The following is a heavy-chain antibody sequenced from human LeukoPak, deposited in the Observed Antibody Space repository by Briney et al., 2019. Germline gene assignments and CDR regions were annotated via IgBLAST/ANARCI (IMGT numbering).Heavy chain of an antibody. V-gene: IGHV3-15*01. J-gene: IGHJ4*02. Sequence: GGSLRLACAASGFTVSSHYMSWVRQAPGKGLEWVGRIKSKTDGGTTDYAAPVKGRFTISRDDSKNTLYLQMNSLKTEDTAVYYCTTVHSYYYDSSGYPYFDYWGQGTLVTVSS. CDR1: GFTVSSHY. CDR2: IKSKTDGGTT. CDR3: TTVHSYYYDSSGYPYFDY. D-gene: IGHD3-22*01.